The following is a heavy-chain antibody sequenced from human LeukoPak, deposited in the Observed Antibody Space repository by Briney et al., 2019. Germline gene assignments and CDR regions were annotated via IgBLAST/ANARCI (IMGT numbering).Heavy chain of an antibody. CDR3: AKERLDAFDI. CDR2: IRYDGSNK. J-gene: IGHJ3*02. D-gene: IGHD6-25*01. V-gene: IGHV3-30*02. Sequence: GGSLRLSCAASGFTFSSFGMHWVRQAPGKGLEWVAFIRYDGSNKYYADSVKGRFTISRDNSKNTLYLQMNSLRAEDTAVYYCAKERLDAFDIWGQGTMVTVSS. CDR1: GFTFSSFG.